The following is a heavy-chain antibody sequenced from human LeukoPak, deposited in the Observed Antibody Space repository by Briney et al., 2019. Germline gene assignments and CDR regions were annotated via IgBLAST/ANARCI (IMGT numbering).Heavy chain of an antibody. V-gene: IGHV3-30*04. J-gene: IGHJ4*02. CDR3: ARVGYDGTGYYSLGNY. Sequence: PGGSLRLSCAASGFTFSSHALHWVRQAPGKGLEWVAVISSDGSYKYYADSVKGRFTISRDNAENSLYLQMNSLRAEDTAVYYCARVGYDGTGYYSLGNYWGQGTLVSVSS. CDR2: ISSDGSYK. CDR1: GFTFSSHA. D-gene: IGHD3-22*01.